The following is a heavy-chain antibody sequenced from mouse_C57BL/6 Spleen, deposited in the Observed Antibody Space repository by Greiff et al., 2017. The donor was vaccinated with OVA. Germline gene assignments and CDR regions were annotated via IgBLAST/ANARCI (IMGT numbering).Heavy chain of an antibody. V-gene: IGHV6-3*01. CDR3: TGGSWGDD. D-gene: IGHD4-1*01. Sequence: EVKLVESGGGLVQPGGSMKLSCVASGFTFSNYWMNWVRQSPEKGLEWVAQIRLKSDNYATHYAESVKGRFTISRDDSKRSVYLQMNNLRAEDTGIYYCTGGSWGDDWGQGTTLTVAS. CDR2: IRLKSDNYAT. CDR1: GFTFSNYW. J-gene: IGHJ2*01.